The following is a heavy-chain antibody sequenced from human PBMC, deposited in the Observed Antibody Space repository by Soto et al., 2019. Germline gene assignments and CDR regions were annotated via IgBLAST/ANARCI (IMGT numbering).Heavy chain of an antibody. J-gene: IGHJ5*02. CDR3: ARRGRYSSSSGMYNWFDP. Sequence: AETLSLTCTVSGGAVSSGSYYFTWIRKPPGNGLEWIGYIYYSGSTNYNPSLKSRVTISVDTSKNQFSLKLSSVTAADTAVYYCARRGRYSSSSGMYNWFDPWGQGTLVTVSS. D-gene: IGHD6-6*01. CDR2: IYYSGST. V-gene: IGHV4-61*01. CDR1: GGAVSSGSYY.